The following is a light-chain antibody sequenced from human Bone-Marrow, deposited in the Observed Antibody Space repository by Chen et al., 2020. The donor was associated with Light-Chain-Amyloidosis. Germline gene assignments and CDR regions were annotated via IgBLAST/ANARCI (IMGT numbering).Light chain of an antibody. Sequence: EIVLTQSPGTLSLSPGEGANISCRASQTISSNYLNWYQQKFGQAPRLLIYGSSNRATGIPDRFTGSGSGTDFTLTINRLEPEDFAMYYCQQYGTSPLTFGGGTKVEIK. CDR2: GSS. CDR3: QQYGTSPLT. V-gene: IGKV3-20*01. J-gene: IGKJ4*01. CDR1: QTISSNY.